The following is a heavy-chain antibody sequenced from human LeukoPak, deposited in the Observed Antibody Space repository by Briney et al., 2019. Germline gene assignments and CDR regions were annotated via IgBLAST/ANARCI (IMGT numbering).Heavy chain of an antibody. J-gene: IGHJ5*02. Sequence: PSETLSLSCTVSGGSIRRSYWSWIRQPPGRGLEWVGYFYRSGCNYNSSLKSRVTMSLDTSKNQFSLRLSPVTAADTAVYYCARGGITGALDDNWFAPWSQATLVTVSS. CDR1: GGSIRRSY. CDR2: FYRSGC. D-gene: IGHD3-10*01. CDR3: ARGGITGALDDNWFAP. V-gene: IGHV4-4*09.